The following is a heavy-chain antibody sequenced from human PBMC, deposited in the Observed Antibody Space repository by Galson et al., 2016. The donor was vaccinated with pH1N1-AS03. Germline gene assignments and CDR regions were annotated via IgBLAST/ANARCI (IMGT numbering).Heavy chain of an antibody. CDR1: GGTFGNYA. J-gene: IGHJ6*02. CDR2: IVPVFGTT. D-gene: IGHD6-6*01. Sequence: SVKVSCKASGGTFGNYAVSWVRLAPGQGLEWLGAIVPVFGTTNYAQTFQGRLTITADASTSTANMELSGLRLDDTALYYCTRDGAAHDYYNYAMDVWGQGTTVTVSS. V-gene: IGHV1-69*13. CDR3: TRDGAAHDYYNYAMDV.